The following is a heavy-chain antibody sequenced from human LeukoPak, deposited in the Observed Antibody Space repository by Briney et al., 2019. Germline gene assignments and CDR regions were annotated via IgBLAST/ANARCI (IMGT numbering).Heavy chain of an antibody. CDR2: INSDGSST. Sequence: GGSLRLSCAASGVTFSSYWMHWVRQAPGKGLVWVSRINSDGSSTSYADSVKGRFTISRDNAKNTLYLQMNSLRAEDTAVYYCARVGLEQWLGPSYYYYMDVWGKGTTVTISS. CDR1: GVTFSSYW. D-gene: IGHD6-19*01. CDR3: ARVGLEQWLGPSYYYYMDV. V-gene: IGHV3-74*01. J-gene: IGHJ6*03.